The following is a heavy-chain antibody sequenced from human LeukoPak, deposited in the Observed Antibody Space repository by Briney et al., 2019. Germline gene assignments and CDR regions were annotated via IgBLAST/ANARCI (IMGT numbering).Heavy chain of an antibody. J-gene: IGHJ4*02. CDR2: IYHSGST. CDR3: ARHSSGWYRFDY. CDR1: GGSISSYY. Sequence: SETLSLTCTVSGGSISSYYWSWIRQPPGKGLEWIGSIYHSGSTYYNPSLKSRVSMSVDTSKNQFSLKLSSVTAADTAVYYCARHSSGWYRFDYWGQGTLVTVSS. V-gene: IGHV4-59*04. D-gene: IGHD6-13*01.